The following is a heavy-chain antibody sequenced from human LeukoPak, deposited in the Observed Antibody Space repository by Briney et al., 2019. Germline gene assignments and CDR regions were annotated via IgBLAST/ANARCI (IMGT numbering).Heavy chain of an antibody. CDR2: IYYSGST. J-gene: IGHJ4*02. V-gene: IGHV4-39*01. CDR1: GGSISSSSYY. Sequence: SETLSLTCTVSGGSISSSSYYWGWIRQPPGKGLEWIGSIYYSGSTYYNPSLKSRVTISVDTSKNQFSLKLSSVTAADTAVYYCITVCDSSGYYYLQWGQGTLVTVSS. D-gene: IGHD3-22*01. CDR3: ITVCDSSGYYYLQ.